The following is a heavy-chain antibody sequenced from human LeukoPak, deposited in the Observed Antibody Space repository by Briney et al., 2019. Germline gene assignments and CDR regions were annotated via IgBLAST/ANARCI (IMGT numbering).Heavy chain of an antibody. J-gene: IGHJ4*02. CDR1: GFTVSSYH. Sequence: GGSLRLSCAASGFTVSSYHMNWVRQAPGKELEWVSVIYTGGGRYYADSVRGRFTISRDTSKNMVFLRMNSLRVEDTAVYYCARGIDYWGRGTLVTVSS. CDR2: IYTGGGR. V-gene: IGHV3-53*01. CDR3: ARGIDY.